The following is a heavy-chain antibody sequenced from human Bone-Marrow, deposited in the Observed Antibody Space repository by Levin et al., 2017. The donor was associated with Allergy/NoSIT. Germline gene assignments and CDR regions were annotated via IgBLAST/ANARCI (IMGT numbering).Heavy chain of an antibody. J-gene: IGHJ4*02. D-gene: IGHD6-13*01. CDR1: GFTFSSAW. CDR3: ATEGSRIAAAVFEH. V-gene: IGHV3-15*05. Sequence: TSGGSLRLSCAGSGFTFSSAWMNWVRQTPGKGLQWIGRIKGETDGGTREYAAPLEGRVTISRDDSRATLFLEMNSLTTEDTGVYYCATEGSRIAAAVFEHWGQGTLVTVSS. CDR2: IKGETDGGTR.